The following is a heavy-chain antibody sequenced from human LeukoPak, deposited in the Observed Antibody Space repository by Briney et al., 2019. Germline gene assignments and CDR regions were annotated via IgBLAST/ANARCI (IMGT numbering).Heavy chain of an antibody. V-gene: IGHV4-39*07. CDR2: IYYSGST. D-gene: IGHD6-13*01. J-gene: IGHJ4*02. CDR1: GGSISSSSYY. Sequence: SETLSLTCTVSGGSISSSSYYWGWIRQPPGKGLEWIGSIYYSGSTYYNPSLKSRVTISVDTSKNQFSLKLSSATAADTAVYYCARVGVAIAAAGHFDYWGQGTLVTVSS. CDR3: ARVGVAIAAAGHFDY.